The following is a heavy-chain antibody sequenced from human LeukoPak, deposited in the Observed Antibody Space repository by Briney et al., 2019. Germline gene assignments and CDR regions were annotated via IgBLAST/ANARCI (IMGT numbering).Heavy chain of an antibody. CDR1: GFTFSDYY. J-gene: IGHJ1*01. Sequence: PGGSLRLSCEASGFTFSDYYRSWIRQAPGKGLEWVSYISSSGSTIYYADSVKGRFTISRDNAKNSLYLQMNSLRAEDTAVYYCARDYGYYYDSSGAVLHWGQGTLVTVSS. CDR2: ISSSGSTI. V-gene: IGHV3-11*01. CDR3: ARDYGYYYDSSGAVLH. D-gene: IGHD3-22*01.